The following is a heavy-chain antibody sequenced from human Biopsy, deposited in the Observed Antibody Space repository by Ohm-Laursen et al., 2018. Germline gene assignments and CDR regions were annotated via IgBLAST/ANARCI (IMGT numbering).Heavy chain of an antibody. CDR2: VDWDDYE. J-gene: IGHJ6*02. Sequence: TQTLTLTRSFSGLSLNAPGMCVSWLRQAPGKALEWLALVDWDDYEDHSASLQTRLSLSKDTSSNQVVLTLTNVGPEDTATYHCARTPIAIFSAGLVYRHRRHLQGMDVWGQGIAVTVS. V-gene: IGHV2-70*13. CDR3: ARTPIAIFSAGLVYRHRRHLQGMDV. CDR1: GLSLNAPGMC. D-gene: IGHD3-3*01.